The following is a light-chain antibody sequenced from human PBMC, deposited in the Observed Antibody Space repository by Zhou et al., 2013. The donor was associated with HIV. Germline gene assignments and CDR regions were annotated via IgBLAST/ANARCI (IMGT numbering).Light chain of an antibody. V-gene: IGKV1-39*01. CDR3: QQFNNYPLT. J-gene: IGKJ4*01. Sequence: DIQMTQSPSSLSASVGDRVTISCRASQSIDGYLNWYQQRPGKAPKLLIYTASNLQSGVPSRFSGSGYGTDFTLTISSLQPEDFATYYCQQFNNYPLTFGGGTKVEIK. CDR2: TAS. CDR1: QSIDGY.